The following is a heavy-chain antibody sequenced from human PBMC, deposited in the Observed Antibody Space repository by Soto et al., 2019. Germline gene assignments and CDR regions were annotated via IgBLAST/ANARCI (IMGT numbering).Heavy chain of an antibody. Sequence: SETLSLTCTVSGGSISSYYWSWIRQPPGKGLEWIGYIYYSGSTNYNPSLKSRVTISVDTSKNQFSLKLSSVTAADTAVYYCARVTPPGVATTYFDYWGQGTLVTVSS. CDR2: IYYSGST. J-gene: IGHJ4*02. V-gene: IGHV4-59*01. D-gene: IGHD5-12*01. CDR3: ARVTPPGVATTYFDY. CDR1: GGSISSYY.